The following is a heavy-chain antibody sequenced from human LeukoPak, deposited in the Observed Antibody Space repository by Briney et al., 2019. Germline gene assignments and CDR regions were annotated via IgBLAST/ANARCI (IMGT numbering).Heavy chain of an antibody. Sequence: GGSLRLSCAASGFTFNAFGMNWVRQAPGKGLEWVASINSDGSEGYYADVVKGRFTISRDNAKNSLYLQINSLRAEDTAVYYCARSSYSSSSSVWGQGTMVTVSS. CDR1: GFTFNAFG. D-gene: IGHD6-6*01. V-gene: IGHV3-7*03. J-gene: IGHJ3*01. CDR2: INSDGSEG. CDR3: ARSSYSSSSSV.